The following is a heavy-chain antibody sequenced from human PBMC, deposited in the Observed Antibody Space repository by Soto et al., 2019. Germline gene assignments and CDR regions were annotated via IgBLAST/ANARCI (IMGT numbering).Heavy chain of an antibody. CDR1: GYTFTSYY. J-gene: IGHJ3*02. D-gene: IGHD3-16*01. Sequence: GASVKASCKASGYTFTSYYMHWVRQAPGQGLEWMGIINPSGGSTSYAQKFQGRVTMTRDTSTSTVYMELSSLRSEDTAVYYCARDLWGTVYAFDIWGQGTMVTVSS. CDR2: INPSGGST. V-gene: IGHV1-46*01. CDR3: ARDLWGTVYAFDI.